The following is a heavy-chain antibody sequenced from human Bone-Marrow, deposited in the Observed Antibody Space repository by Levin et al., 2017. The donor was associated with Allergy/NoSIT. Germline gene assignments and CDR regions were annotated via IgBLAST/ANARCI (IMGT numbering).Heavy chain of an antibody. Sequence: GESLKISCAASGFIFRSSTMSWVRQAPGKGLEWVSHISDSSGTIYYADSVKGRFTISRDNAKNSLFLDMNSLRFEDTAVYYCARVNDGGYVFGAFDIWGQGTMVTVSS. CDR1: GFIFRSST. J-gene: IGHJ3*02. V-gene: IGHV3-48*04. D-gene: IGHD1-1*01. CDR2: ISDSSGTI. CDR3: ARVNDGGYVFGAFDI.